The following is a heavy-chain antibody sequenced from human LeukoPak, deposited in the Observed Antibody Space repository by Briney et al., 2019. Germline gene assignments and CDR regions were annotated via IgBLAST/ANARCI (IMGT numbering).Heavy chain of an antibody. J-gene: IGHJ5*01. CDR2: ISSSSSYI. D-gene: IGHD2-2*01. Sequence: PGGSLRLSCAASGFTFSSYSMNWVRQAPGKGLEWVSSISSSSSYIYYADSVKGRFTISRDNAKNSLYLQINSLRAEDTAVYYCARGPGYCSSTSCSPNWFDSWGQGTLVTVSS. V-gene: IGHV3-21*01. CDR1: GFTFSSYS. CDR3: ARGPGYCSSTSCSPNWFDS.